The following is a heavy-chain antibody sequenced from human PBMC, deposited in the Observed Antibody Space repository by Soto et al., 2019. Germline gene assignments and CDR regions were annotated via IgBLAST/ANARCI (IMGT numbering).Heavy chain of an antibody. V-gene: IGHV5-51*01. Sequence: PGESLKISCQASGYTFSNYWIAWVRQMPGKGLEWMGIIYPRDSDSKYSPAFQGQVTFSVDKSIDTAYLQWTSLEASDSAIYFCARKFAPEFFDSWGQGTPVTVSS. CDR2: IYPRDSDS. CDR1: GYTFSNYW. CDR3: ARKFAPEFFDS. J-gene: IGHJ4*02. D-gene: IGHD3-10*01.